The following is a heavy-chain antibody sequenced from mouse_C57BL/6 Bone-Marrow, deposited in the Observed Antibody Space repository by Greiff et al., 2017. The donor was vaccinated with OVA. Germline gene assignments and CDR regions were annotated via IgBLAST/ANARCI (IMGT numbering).Heavy chain of an antibody. CDR1: GYTFTSYW. CDR2: IDPSDSYT. V-gene: IGHV1-50*01. Sequence: VQLQQPGAELVKPGASVKLSCKASGYTFTSYWMQWVKQRPGQGLEWIGEIDPSDSYTNYNQKFKGKATLTVDTSSSTAYMQLSSLTSEDSAVYYCARYSRRDYWGQGTSVTVSS. J-gene: IGHJ4*01. CDR3: ARYSRRDY.